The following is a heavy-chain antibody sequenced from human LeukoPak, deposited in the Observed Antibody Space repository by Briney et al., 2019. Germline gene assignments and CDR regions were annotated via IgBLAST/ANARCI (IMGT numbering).Heavy chain of an antibody. V-gene: IGHV4-59*01. J-gene: IGHJ6*03. CDR2: IHFSGST. Sequence: PSETLSLTCTVSGGSISSDYWSWFRQPPRKGLEWIGYIHFSGSTTYNPSLKSRATISIDTSKNQFSLNLSSVTAADTAVYYCTREVGTGFQVNYYYYMDVWGKGTTVTVSS. CDR1: GGSISSDY. CDR3: TREVGTGFQVNYYYYMDV. D-gene: IGHD2-2*01.